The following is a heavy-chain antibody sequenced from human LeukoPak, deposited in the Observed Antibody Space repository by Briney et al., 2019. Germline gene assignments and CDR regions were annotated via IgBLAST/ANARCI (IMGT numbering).Heavy chain of an antibody. CDR3: ARHYSSGWYVGWFDP. Sequence: GSLRLSCAASGFTFSSYSMNWVRQPPGKGLEWIGEINHSGSTNYNPSLKSRVTISVDTSKNQFSLKLSSVTAADTAVYYCARHYSSGWYVGWFDPWGQGTLVTVSS. D-gene: IGHD6-19*01. V-gene: IGHV4-34*01. CDR2: INHSGST. CDR1: GFTFSSYS. J-gene: IGHJ5*02.